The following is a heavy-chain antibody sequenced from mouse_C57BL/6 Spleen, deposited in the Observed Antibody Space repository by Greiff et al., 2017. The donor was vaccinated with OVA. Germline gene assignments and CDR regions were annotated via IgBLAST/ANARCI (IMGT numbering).Heavy chain of an antibody. CDR3: ARPPSIGLRRGYFDV. V-gene: IGHV1-80*01. Sequence: QVQLQQSGAELVKPGASVKISCKASGYAFSSYWMNWVKQRPGKGLEWIGQIYPGDGDTNYNGKFKGKATLTADKSSSTAYMQLSSLTSEDSAVYFCARPPSIGLRRGYFDVWGTGTTVTVSS. J-gene: IGHJ1*03. CDR2: IYPGDGDT. D-gene: IGHD2-4*01. CDR1: GYAFSSYW.